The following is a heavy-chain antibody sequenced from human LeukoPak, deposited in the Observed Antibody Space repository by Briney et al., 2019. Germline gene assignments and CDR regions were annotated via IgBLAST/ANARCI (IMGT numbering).Heavy chain of an antibody. CDR2: IKQDGSEK. CDR1: GFTFSSYW. Sequence: GGSLRLSCAASGFTFSSYWMSWVRQAPGKGLEWVANIKQDGSEKYYVDSVKGRFTISRDNAKNSLYLQMNSLRAEDMALYYCAKDISSIVGSTRGFDYWGQGTLVTVSS. CDR3: AKDISSIVGSTRGFDY. D-gene: IGHD1-26*01. V-gene: IGHV3-7*03. J-gene: IGHJ4*02.